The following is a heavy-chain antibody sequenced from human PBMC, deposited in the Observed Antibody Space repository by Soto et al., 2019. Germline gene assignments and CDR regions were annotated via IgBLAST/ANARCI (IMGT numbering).Heavy chain of an antibody. J-gene: IGHJ4*02. CDR1: GGSISSNNW. V-gene: IGHV4-4*02. D-gene: IGHD3-22*01. CDR3: AREYYYDNSGYFDC. CDR2: IYHSGST. Sequence: LSLTCAFSGGSISSNNWWGWVRQPPGKGLEWIGEIYHSGSTNYNPSLKSRVTISVDKSKKHFSLKLSSVTAADTAVYYCAREYYYDNSGYFDCWGQGTLVTVSS.